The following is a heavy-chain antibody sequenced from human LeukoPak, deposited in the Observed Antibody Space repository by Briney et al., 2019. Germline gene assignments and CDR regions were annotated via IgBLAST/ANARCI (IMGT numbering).Heavy chain of an antibody. CDR3: ARVNGPNSGYYYTLDL. Sequence: GGSLRLSCAASGLTFRNYAVHWVRQAPGGGLEWVAVIWYDGTEKYYAASVMGRFTISRDSSENTLYLQMNGLRTEDTGVYYCARVNGPNSGYYYTLDLWGQGTPVTVSS. J-gene: IGHJ5*02. V-gene: IGHV3-33*01. CDR2: IWYDGTEK. CDR1: GLTFRNYA. D-gene: IGHD3-22*01.